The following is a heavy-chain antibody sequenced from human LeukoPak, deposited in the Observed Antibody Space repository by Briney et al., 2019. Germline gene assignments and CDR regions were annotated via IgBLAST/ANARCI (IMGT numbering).Heavy chain of an antibody. CDR3: ARETGFADAFDF. Sequence: PGGSLRLACAASGFKFSVYTMNWVRQAPGSGLQWVSRITGTGSQLDDVEYADSVRGRFTISRDNGKDSLFLEMRGLRVEDKGIYFCARETGFADAFDFWGRGTLVTVSS. J-gene: IGHJ3*01. V-gene: IGHV3-21*03. CDR2: ITGTGSQLDDV. CDR1: GFKFSVYT.